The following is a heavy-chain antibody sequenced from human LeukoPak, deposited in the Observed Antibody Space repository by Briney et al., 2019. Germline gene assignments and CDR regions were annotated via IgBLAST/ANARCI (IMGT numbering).Heavy chain of an antibody. CDR3: RGHLHAFDI. Sequence: SQTLSLTCTVSGGSISSGSYYWSWIRQPAGKGLEWIGRIYTSGSTNYNPSLKSRVTISVDTSKNQFSLKLSSVTAADTAVYYCRGHLHAFDIWGQGTMVTVSS. CDR1: GGSISSGSYY. V-gene: IGHV4-61*02. CDR2: IYTSGST. D-gene: IGHD3-10*01. J-gene: IGHJ3*02.